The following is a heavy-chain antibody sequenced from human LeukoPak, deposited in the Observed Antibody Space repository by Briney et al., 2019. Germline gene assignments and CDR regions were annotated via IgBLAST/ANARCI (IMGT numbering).Heavy chain of an antibody. CDR3: ARDRYYDSSGYSLY. J-gene: IGHJ4*02. CDR1: GSTFSDYY. V-gene: IGHV3-11*04. Sequence: GGSLRLSCAASGSTFSDYYMSWIRQAPGKGLEWVSYISSSGNSIYYADSVKGRITISRDNAKNSLYLQMNSLRAEDTAAYYCARDRYYDSSGYSLYWGQGTLVAVSS. CDR2: ISSSGNSI. D-gene: IGHD3-22*01.